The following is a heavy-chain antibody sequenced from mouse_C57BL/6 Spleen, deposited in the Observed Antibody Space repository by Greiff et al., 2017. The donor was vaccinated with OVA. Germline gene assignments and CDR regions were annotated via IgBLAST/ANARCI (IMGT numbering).Heavy chain of an antibody. Sequence: QVQLQQSGAELVKPGASVKLSCKASGYTFTSYWMHWVKQRPGQGLEWIGMIHPNSGSTNYNEKFKSKATLTVDKSSSTAYMQLSSLTSEDSAVYYCARGKTFITTVAFDYLGQGTTLTVSS. J-gene: IGHJ2*01. D-gene: IGHD1-1*01. V-gene: IGHV1-64*01. CDR1: GYTFTSYW. CDR3: ARGKTFITTVAFDY. CDR2: IHPNSGST.